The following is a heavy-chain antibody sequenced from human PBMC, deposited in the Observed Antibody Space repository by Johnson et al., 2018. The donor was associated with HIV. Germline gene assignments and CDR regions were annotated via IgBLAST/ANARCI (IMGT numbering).Heavy chain of an antibody. CDR2: IKQDGSEK. D-gene: IGHD6-25*01. CDR1: GFTFSLYW. CDR3: ARDEMQRRYALTAFDI. V-gene: IGHV3-7*05. Sequence: MQLVESGGGLVQPGGSLRLSCAASGFTFSLYWMTWVRQAPWKGLEWVANIKQDGSEKYYVDSVKGRFTISRDNAKNSVYLQMNGLRAEDTALYYCARDEMQRRYALTAFDIWGQGTMVTVSS. J-gene: IGHJ3*02.